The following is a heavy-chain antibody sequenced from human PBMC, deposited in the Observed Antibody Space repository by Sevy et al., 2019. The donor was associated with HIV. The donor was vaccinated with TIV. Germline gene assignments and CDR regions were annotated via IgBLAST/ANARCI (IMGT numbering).Heavy chain of an antibody. Sequence: ASVKVSCRTSGYNFIDYYIHWVRQAPGQGLEWMGRINPHSGVTKYAQNFQDRVTMTRDTSISTAYMDLSRLKIDDTALYYCAREMENINWHDAIGLWGQGTMVTVSS. CDR2: INPHSGVT. D-gene: IGHD1-1*01. CDR1: GYNFIDYY. CDR3: AREMENINWHDAIGL. V-gene: IGHV1-2*06. J-gene: IGHJ3*01.